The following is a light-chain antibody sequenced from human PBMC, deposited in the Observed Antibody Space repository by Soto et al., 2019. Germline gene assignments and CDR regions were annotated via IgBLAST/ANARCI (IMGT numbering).Light chain of an antibody. J-gene: IGKJ1*01. Sequence: ETGLTQSPGTLSLSPGERATLSCRASQPVSGRYLAWYQQKPGQAPRLLIYGAASRATGIPDRFSGSGSGTDFTLTISRLEPEDFAVYYCQQYGNSPQTFGQGTKVEIK. V-gene: IGKV3-20*01. CDR3: QQYGNSPQT. CDR2: GAA. CDR1: QPVSGRY.